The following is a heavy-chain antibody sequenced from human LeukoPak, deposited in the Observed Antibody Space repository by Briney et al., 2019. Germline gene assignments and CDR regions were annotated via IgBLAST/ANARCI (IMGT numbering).Heavy chain of an antibody. CDR2: IYSGGSI. CDR3: AREPPMGRYYYGMDV. J-gene: IGHJ6*02. Sequence: GGSLRLSCAASGVSVSNYYMHWVRQAPGKGLEWVSVIYSGGSIYYADSVKGRFIISRGNSKNTLDLQLNSLRAEDTAVYYCAREPPMGRYYYGMDVWGQGTTVTVSS. V-gene: IGHV3-66*01. D-gene: IGHD3-10*01. CDR1: GVSVSNYY.